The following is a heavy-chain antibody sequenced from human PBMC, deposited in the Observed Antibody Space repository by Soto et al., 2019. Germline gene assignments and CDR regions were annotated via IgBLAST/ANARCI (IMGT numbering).Heavy chain of an antibody. V-gene: IGHV3-23*01. J-gene: IGHJ4*02. Sequence: EVQLLESGGGLVQPGGSLRLSCAASGFTFNNYAMTWVRQAPGKGLEWVSAISGGGDTTSYADSVKGRFTVSRDGSKNTLYLQMTSLRADDSVLYCCAQGRGASGSLTPRVDVWGEGTLVTVSS. CDR2: ISGGGDTT. D-gene: IGHD3-10*01. CDR3: AQGRGASGSLTPRVDV. CDR1: GFTFNNYA.